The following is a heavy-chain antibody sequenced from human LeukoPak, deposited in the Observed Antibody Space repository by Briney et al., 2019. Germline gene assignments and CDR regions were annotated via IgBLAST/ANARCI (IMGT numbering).Heavy chain of an antibody. V-gene: IGHV3-23*01. D-gene: IGHD6-13*01. Sequence: GRSLRLSCAASGFTFSSYAMSWVRQAPGKGLEWVSAISGSGGSTYYADSVKGRFTISRDNSKNTLFLQMNSLRAEDTAVYYCAKRGSVGTLGHFDYWGQGTLVTVSS. CDR3: AKRGSVGTLGHFDY. J-gene: IGHJ4*02. CDR2: ISGSGGST. CDR1: GFTFSSYA.